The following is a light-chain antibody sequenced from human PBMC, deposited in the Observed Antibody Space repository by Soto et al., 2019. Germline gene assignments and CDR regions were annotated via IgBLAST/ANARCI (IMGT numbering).Light chain of an antibody. CDR1: SSDVGGYNY. CDR2: DVT. V-gene: IGLV2-14*03. Sequence: QYVLTQPASVSGSPGQSITISCAGTSSDVGGYNYVSWYQQLPGKAPQLVIYDVTHRPSGVSDRFSGSRSGNTASLTISGLQAEDEADYYCTSFTSGSTPYVLGAGTKVTVL. J-gene: IGLJ1*01. CDR3: TSFTSGSTPYV.